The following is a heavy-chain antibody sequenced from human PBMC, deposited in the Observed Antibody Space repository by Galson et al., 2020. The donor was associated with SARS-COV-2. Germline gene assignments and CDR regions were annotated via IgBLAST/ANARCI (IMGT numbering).Heavy chain of an antibody. V-gene: IGHV2-5*02. CDR3: AHRRLWFGSWGH. J-gene: IGHJ4*02. CDR2: IYLDDDK. Sequence: KMSGPTLVKPTQTLTLTCTFPVFALSTSGVGVGWIRQPPGKALEWLALIYLDDDKRYSPSLKSRLTITKDTSKNQVVPTMTNMDPVDTATYYCAHRRLWFGSWGHWGQGTLVTVSS. D-gene: IGHD3-10*01. CDR1: VFALSTSGVG.